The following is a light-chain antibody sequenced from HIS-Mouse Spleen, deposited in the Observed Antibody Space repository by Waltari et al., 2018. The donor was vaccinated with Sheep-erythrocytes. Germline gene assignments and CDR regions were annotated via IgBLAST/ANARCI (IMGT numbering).Light chain of an antibody. J-gene: IGLJ1*01. Sequence: QSALTQPRSVSGSPGQSVTISCTGTSSAVGGYNSVSWYQQHPGKAPKLMIYDVSKRPSGVPDRFSGSKSGKTASLTISGLQAEDEADYYCCSYAGSYNHVFATGTKVTVL. V-gene: IGLV2-11*01. CDR1: SSAVGGYNS. CDR3: CSYAGSYNHV. CDR2: DVS.